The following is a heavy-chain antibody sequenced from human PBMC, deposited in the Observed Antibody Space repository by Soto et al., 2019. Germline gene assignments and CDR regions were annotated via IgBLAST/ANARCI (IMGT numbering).Heavy chain of an antibody. Sequence: ASVKVSCKASGHTFTGYYMHWVRQAPGQGLEWMGWINPNSGGTNYAQKFQGWVTMTRDTSISTAYMELSRLRSDDTAVYYCARVGPSFGELFSYYGMDVWGQGTTVTVSS. CDR2: INPNSGGT. CDR3: ARVGPSFGELFSYYGMDV. J-gene: IGHJ6*02. CDR1: GHTFTGYY. V-gene: IGHV1-2*04. D-gene: IGHD3-10*01.